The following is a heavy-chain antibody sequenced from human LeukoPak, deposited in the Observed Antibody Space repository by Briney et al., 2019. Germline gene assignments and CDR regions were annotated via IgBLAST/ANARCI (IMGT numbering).Heavy chain of an antibody. V-gene: IGHV4-39*01. D-gene: IGHD3-10*01. Sequence: SETLSLTCTVSGGSISSSSYYWGWIRRPPGKGLEWIGSIYYSGSTYYNPSLKSRVTISVDTSKNQFSLKLSSVTAADTAVYYCARQSITMVRGRPNWFDPWGQGTLVTVSS. CDR3: ARQSITMVRGRPNWFDP. CDR2: IYYSGST. CDR1: GGSISSSSYY. J-gene: IGHJ5*02.